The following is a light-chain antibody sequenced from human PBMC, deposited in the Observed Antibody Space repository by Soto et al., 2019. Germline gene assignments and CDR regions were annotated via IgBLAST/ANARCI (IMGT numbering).Light chain of an antibody. CDR1: QNINAW. V-gene: IGKV1-5*01. J-gene: IGKJ1*01. CDR3: QQYHRYST. CDR2: DVS. Sequence: DIQMTQAPSTLSASVGDRVTITCRASQNINAWLAWYQQKPGKAPKLLIYDVSTLHSGVPSRFSGSASGTEFTLSISNLESDDFATYHCQQYHRYSTFGQGTRV.